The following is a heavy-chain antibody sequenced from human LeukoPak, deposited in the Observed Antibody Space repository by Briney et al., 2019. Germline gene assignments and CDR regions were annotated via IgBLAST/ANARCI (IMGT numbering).Heavy chain of an antibody. Sequence: SEALSLTCTVSGGSISSYYWSWIRQPAGKGLEWIGRIYTSGSTNYNPSLKSRVTMSVDTSKNQFSLKLSSVTAADTAVYYCARDRPLMGWFDPWGQGTLVTVSS. J-gene: IGHJ5*02. CDR3: ARDRPLMGWFDP. D-gene: IGHD6-6*01. CDR2: IYTSGST. CDR1: GGSISSYY. V-gene: IGHV4-4*07.